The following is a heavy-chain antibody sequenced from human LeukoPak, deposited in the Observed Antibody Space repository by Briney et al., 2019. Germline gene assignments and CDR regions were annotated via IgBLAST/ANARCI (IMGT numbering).Heavy chain of an antibody. CDR2: ISASGGST. V-gene: IGHV3-23*01. D-gene: IGHD3-22*01. CDR3: APFSDSSGYYFEAG. J-gene: IGHJ4*02. Sequence: PGGSLRLSCAASGFTFSSYAMSWVRQAPGKGLEWVSAISASGGSTYYADSVKGRFTISRDNSKNTLYLQMNSLRAEDTAVYYCAPFSDSSGYYFEAGWGQGTLVTVSS. CDR1: GFTFSSYA.